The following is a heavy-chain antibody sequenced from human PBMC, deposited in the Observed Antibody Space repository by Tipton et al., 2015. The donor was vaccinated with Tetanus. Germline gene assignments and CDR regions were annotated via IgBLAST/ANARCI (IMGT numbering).Heavy chain of an antibody. Sequence: SLRLSCAASGFTFSSYWMHWVRQAPGKGLVWVSRINSDGSSTSYADSVKGRFTISRDNAKNTLYLQMNSLRAEDTAVYYCARDQAGVEDYFDYWGQGTLVTVSS. J-gene: IGHJ4*02. CDR2: INSDGSST. D-gene: IGHD5-24*01. CDR1: GFTFSSYW. V-gene: IGHV3-74*01. CDR3: ARDQAGVEDYFDY.